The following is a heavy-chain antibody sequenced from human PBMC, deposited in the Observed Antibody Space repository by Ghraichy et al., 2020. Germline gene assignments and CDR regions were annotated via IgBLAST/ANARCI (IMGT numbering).Heavy chain of an antibody. CDR1: GGSFSGYY. J-gene: IGHJ4*02. CDR2: INYSGTS. V-gene: IGHV4-34*01. CDR3: ARGREDDDWGGYAPPAAFDF. D-gene: IGHD3-3*01. Sequence: SETRSLTCAVSGGSFSGYYWAWIRQSPGKGLEWIGEINYSGTSNYNPSLKNRVSMSVDASKSHFSLNLKSLTAADTAVYYCARGREDDDWGGYAPPAAFDFWGQGNLVTVS.